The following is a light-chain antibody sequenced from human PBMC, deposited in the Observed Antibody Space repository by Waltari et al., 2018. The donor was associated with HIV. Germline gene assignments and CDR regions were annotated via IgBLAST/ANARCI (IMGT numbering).Light chain of an antibody. V-gene: IGKV3-15*01. CDR2: GAS. Sequence: VLTQSPATLSVSPGDRVTLSCRASESVSSNLAWYQQKLVQAPRLVIYGASSSAAGVPGRFSGSGSGTEFTLTISSLQSEDFAVYYCQEYNNGPWTFGQGTKVEIK. CDR1: ESVSSN. CDR3: QEYNNGPWT. J-gene: IGKJ1*01.